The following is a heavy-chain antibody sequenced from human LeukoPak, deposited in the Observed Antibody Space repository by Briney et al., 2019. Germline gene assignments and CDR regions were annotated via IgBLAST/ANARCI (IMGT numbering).Heavy chain of an antibody. V-gene: IGHV1-18*01. CDR3: ARGDILTGYYS. Sequence: ASVKVSCKASGGTFSSYAISWARQAPGQGLEWMGWISAYNGNTNYAQKLQGRVTMTTDTSTSTAYMELRSLRSDDTAVYYCARGDILTGYYSWGQGTLVTVSS. J-gene: IGHJ4*02. D-gene: IGHD3-9*01. CDR2: ISAYNGNT. CDR1: GGTFSSYA.